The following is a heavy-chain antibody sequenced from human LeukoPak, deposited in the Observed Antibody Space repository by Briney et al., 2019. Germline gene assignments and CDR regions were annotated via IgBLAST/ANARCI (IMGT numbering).Heavy chain of an antibody. D-gene: IGHD3-9*01. J-gene: IGHJ3*02. CDR1: GGTFSSYA. CDR2: IIPIFGTA. Sequence: PRASVKVSCKASGGTFSSYAISWVRQAPGQGLEWMGGIIPIFGTANYAQKFQGRVTITTDESTSTGYMELSSLRSEDTAVYYWERAGYDILTGLGAFDIWGQGTMVTVSS. V-gene: IGHV1-69*05. CDR3: ERAGYDILTGLGAFDI.